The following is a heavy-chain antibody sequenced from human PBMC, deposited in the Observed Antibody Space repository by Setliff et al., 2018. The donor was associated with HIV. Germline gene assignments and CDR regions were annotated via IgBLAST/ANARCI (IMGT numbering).Heavy chain of an antibody. Sequence: ASETLSLTCTVSGGSISGSYWNWFRRPAGQGLEWIGRIYGTGSTFYNPSFKSRATFAVDTARSQFSLNLRTVTAADTAVYYCARDLGSGHFDYWSQGTLVTVSS. J-gene: IGHJ4*02. CDR3: ARDLGSGHFDY. V-gene: IGHV4-4*07. CDR2: IYGTGST. CDR1: GGSISGSY.